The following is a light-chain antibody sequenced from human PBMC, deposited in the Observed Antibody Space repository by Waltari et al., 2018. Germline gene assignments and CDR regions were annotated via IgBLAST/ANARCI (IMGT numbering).Light chain of an antibody. J-gene: IGLJ2*01. CDR1: SLTSSY. CDR3: HSRDASGVGGS. Sequence: SSELTQDPAVSVAMGQPVRLPCQGDSLTSSYARWYQQRPGQAPILVVYDKDNRPSGVPDRFSGSSSHNTASLTITGAQAEDEASYYCHSRDASGVGGSFGGGTKLTVL. V-gene: IGLV3-19*01. CDR2: DKD.